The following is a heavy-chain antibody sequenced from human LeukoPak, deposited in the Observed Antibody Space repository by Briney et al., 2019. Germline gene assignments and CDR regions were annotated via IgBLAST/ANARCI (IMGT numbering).Heavy chain of an antibody. J-gene: IGHJ4*02. Sequence: PSETLSLTCAVYGGSFSGYYWSWIRQPPGKRLEWIGEINHSGSTNYNPSLKSRVTISVDTSKNQFSLKLSSVTAADTAVYYCARGGEIFGVVVEDYWGQGTLVTVSS. CDR1: GGSFSGYY. CDR3: ARGGEIFGVVVEDY. V-gene: IGHV4-34*01. CDR2: INHSGST. D-gene: IGHD3-3*01.